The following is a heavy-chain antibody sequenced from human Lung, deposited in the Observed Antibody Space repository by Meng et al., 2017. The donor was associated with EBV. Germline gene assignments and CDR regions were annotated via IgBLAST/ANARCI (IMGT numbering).Heavy chain of an antibody. Sequence: QGQLQESGPGLVKPSEALSLPRAGSGGSISSINRWTWVRQPPGKGLEWIGEIYHSGSTNYNPSLKSRVTISVDKSKNQFSLKLSSVTAADTAVYYCARVAAAGNEWFDPWGQGTLVTVSS. J-gene: IGHJ5*02. V-gene: IGHV4-4*02. CDR2: IYHSGST. CDR3: ARVAAAGNEWFDP. D-gene: IGHD6-13*01. CDR1: GGSISSINR.